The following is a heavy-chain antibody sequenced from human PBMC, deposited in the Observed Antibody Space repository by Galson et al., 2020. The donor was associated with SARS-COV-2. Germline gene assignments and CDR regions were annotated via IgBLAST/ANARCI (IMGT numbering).Heavy chain of an antibody. CDR1: GGSISSSNW. V-gene: IGHV4-4*02. CDR3: ARGFGGYYFDY. J-gene: IGHJ4*02. Sequence: SETLSLTCAVSGGSISSSNWWSWVRQPPGKGLEWIGEIYHSESTNYNPSLKSRVTISLDKSKNQFSLKLSSVTAADTAVYYCARGFGGYYFDYWGQGTLVTVSS. CDR2: IYHSEST. D-gene: IGHD3-10*01.